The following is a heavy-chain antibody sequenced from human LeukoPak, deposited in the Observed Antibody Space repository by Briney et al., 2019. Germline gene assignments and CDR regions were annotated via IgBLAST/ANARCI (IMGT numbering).Heavy chain of an antibody. CDR1: GFTFSSYA. V-gene: IGHV3-23*01. D-gene: IGHD6-13*01. Sequence: GGSLRLSCAASGFTFSSYAMSWVRQAPGKGLEWVSAISGSGGSTCYADSVKGRFTISRDNAKNSLYLQMNSLRAEDTAVYYCARDVVAAAGRGYYYGMDVWGQGTTVTVSS. J-gene: IGHJ6*02. CDR2: ISGSGGST. CDR3: ARDVVAAAGRGYYYGMDV.